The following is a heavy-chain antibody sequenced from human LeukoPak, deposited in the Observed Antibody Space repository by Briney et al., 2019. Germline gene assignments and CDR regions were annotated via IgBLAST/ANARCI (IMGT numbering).Heavy chain of an antibody. CDR2: IWYDGSNK. V-gene: IGHV3-33*01. CDR3: ARDLETLALTTPVGY. J-gene: IGHJ4*02. Sequence: AGTLRLSCAASGVTFSSYGLHWVRQAPGQGLEWVAVIWYDGSNKYYADSVKGRFTISRDNSKNTLYLQMNSLRAEDTAVYYCARDLETLALTTPVGYWGQGTLVTVSS. D-gene: IGHD3-22*01. CDR1: GVTFSSYG.